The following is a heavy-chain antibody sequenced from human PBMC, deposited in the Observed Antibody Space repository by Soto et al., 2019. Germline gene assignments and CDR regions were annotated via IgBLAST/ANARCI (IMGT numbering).Heavy chain of an antibody. CDR1: GASVNSANYH. CDR2: IYYSGST. D-gene: IGHD1-26*01. J-gene: IGHJ6*02. V-gene: IGHV4-31*03. Sequence: QVQLQESGPGLVKPSQTLSLTCTVSGASVNSANYHWTWIRQHPGKGLEWIGHIYYSGSTYYNPALASGVAMSVDTSKNQFSLKMSSVTAADTAVYYCVREVVSGGDGMDVWGQGTTVTVSS. CDR3: VREVVSGGDGMDV.